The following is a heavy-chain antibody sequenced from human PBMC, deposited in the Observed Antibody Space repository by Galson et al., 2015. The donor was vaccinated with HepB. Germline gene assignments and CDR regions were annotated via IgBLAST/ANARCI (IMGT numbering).Heavy chain of an antibody. CDR2: IRSKASNYAT. D-gene: IGHD5-12*01. CDR3: AKIRGVRVATGGMDV. V-gene: IGHV3-73*01. Sequence: SLRLSCAASGFTFSGSAIHWVRQASGKGLEWVGRIRSKASNYATAYAAALKGRFTISRDDSKNTAYLHMIGLRAEDTAVYYCAKIRGVRVATGGMDVWGQGTTVTVSS. CDR1: GFTFSGSA. J-gene: IGHJ6*02.